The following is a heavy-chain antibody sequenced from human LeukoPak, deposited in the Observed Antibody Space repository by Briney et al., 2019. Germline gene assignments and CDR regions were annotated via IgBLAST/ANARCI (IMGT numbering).Heavy chain of an antibody. J-gene: IGHJ4*02. D-gene: IGHD2-15*01. V-gene: IGHV3-23*01. CDR1: GFSFINYA. CDR3: ARASWISTAAAVC. Sequence: GGSLRLSCAASGFSFINYAMSWVRQAPPRGPEWLSSMKGGGETFYADSVKGRFTLSRDDSRNTVYLQLNNLRVEDTAIYYCARASWISTAAAVCWGQGTQVTVSS. CDR2: MKGGGET.